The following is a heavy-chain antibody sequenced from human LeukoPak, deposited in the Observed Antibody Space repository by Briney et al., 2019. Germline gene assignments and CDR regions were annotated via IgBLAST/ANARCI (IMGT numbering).Heavy chain of an antibody. CDR2: IYYSGST. Sequence: SETLSLTCIVSGGSISSSYYYWGWIRQSPGKGLEWIGSIYYSGSTYYNPSLKSRIIISLDTSKNHFSLKLSSVTAADTAIYYCAKHIRAIVGEFDPWGQGTLLTVSS. V-gene: IGHV4-39*01. CDR3: AKHIRAIVGEFDP. D-gene: IGHD1-26*01. J-gene: IGHJ5*02. CDR1: GGSISSSYYY.